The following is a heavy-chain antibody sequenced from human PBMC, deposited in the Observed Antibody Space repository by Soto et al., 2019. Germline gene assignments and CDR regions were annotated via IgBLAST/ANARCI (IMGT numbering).Heavy chain of an antibody. Sequence: ASVKVSCKASGGTFSSYTISWVRQAPGQGLEWMGRIIPILGIANYAQKFQGRVTITADKSTSTAYMELSSLRSEETAVYYCAREHEFPRWFDPWGQGTLVTVSS. J-gene: IGHJ5*02. CDR3: AREHEFPRWFDP. CDR1: GGTFSSYT. D-gene: IGHD2-21*01. CDR2: IIPILGIA. V-gene: IGHV1-69*04.